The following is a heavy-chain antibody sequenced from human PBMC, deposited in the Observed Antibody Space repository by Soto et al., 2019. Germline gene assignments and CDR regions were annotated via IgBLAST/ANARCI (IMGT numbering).Heavy chain of an antibody. CDR2: ISSSSSTL. CDR1: GFTFSRYE. CDR3: ARGGSGSYFWYFDL. V-gene: IGHV3-48*03. Sequence: GGSLRLSCADSGFTFSRYEMNWDRQAPGKGLEWVSYISSSSSTLYYADSVKGRFTISRDNAKNSLYLQMNSLRAEDTAVYYCARGGSGSYFWYFDLWGSGTLVTVSS. D-gene: IGHD1-26*01. J-gene: IGHJ2*01.